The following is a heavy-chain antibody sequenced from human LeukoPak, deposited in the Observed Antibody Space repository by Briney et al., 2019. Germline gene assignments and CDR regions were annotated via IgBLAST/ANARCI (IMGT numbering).Heavy chain of an antibody. D-gene: IGHD3-16*01. V-gene: IGHV1-69*13. Sequence: SVKVSCKASGGTFSSYAISWVRQAPGQGLEWMGGIIPIFGTANYAQKFQGRVTITADESTSTAYMELSSLRSEDTAVYYYASEEGDDAFDIWGQGTMVTVSS. CDR1: GGTFSSYA. CDR3: ASEEGDDAFDI. J-gene: IGHJ3*02. CDR2: IIPIFGTA.